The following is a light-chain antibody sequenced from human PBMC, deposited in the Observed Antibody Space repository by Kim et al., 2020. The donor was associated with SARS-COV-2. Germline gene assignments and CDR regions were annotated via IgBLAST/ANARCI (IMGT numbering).Light chain of an antibody. V-gene: IGKV3-20*01. CDR3: QQYGSSPLLT. CDR1: QSVSSSY. Sequence: SPGERATLSCRASQSVSSSYLSWYQQKPGQAPRLLIYGASTRAAGIPDRFSGSESGTDFTLTISRLEPEDFAVYYCQQYGSSPLLTFGGGTKVDIK. CDR2: GAS. J-gene: IGKJ4*01.